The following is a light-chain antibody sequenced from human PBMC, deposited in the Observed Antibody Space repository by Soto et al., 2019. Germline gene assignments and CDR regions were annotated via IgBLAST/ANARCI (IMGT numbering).Light chain of an antibody. J-gene: IGLJ2*01. CDR1: SSDVGGNKY. CDR3: YSHTRGTTGV. V-gene: IGLV2-14*03. Sequence: QSALTQPASVSGSPGQSITISCTGTSSDVGGNKYVSWYQHHPGKAPKVMIYDVSNRPSGVSNRFSGSKSGNTASLTISGLQAEDEAAYYCYSHTRGTTGVFGGGTKVTVL. CDR2: DVS.